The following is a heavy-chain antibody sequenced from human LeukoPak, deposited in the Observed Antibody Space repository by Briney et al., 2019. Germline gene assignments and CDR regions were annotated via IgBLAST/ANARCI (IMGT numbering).Heavy chain of an antibody. Sequence: GGSLRLSCAASGFTFTDYYMSWIRQAAGKGLEWVSCISISGTTIYYAHSVKGRFTFSRDNAKNSLYLQMNRLRAEDTAVYYCASAGRLQYGDYVAFDYWGQGTLVTVSS. CDR1: GFTFTDYY. CDR3: ASAGRLQYGDYVAFDY. CDR2: ISISGTTI. D-gene: IGHD4-17*01. V-gene: IGHV3-11*01. J-gene: IGHJ4*02.